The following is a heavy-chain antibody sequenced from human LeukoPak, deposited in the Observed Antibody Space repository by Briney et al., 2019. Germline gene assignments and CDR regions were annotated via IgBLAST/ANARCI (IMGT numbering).Heavy chain of an antibody. V-gene: IGHV4-39*07. CDR1: GGSISSSSYY. J-gene: IGHJ5*02. CDR2: INHSGST. CDR3: ARGLGGGRYSSSWYERVAWFDP. D-gene: IGHD6-13*01. Sequence: PSETLSLTCTVSGGSISSSSYYWGWIRQPPGKGLEWIGEINHSGSTNYNPSLKSRVTISVDTSKNQFSLKLSSVTAADTAVYYCARGLGGGRYSSSWYERVAWFDPWGQGTLVTVSS.